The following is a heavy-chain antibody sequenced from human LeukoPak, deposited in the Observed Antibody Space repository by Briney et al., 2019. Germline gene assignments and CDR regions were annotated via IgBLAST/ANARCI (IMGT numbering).Heavy chain of an antibody. V-gene: IGHV3-23*01. Sequence: GGSLRLSCAASGFAFSNYAMSWVRQAPGKGLEWVSGISSGGGLTYYADSLKGRFTISRDNSKNTLFLQMHSLRAEDTAVYYCAKKGLTTGEGYFDYRGQGTLVPVSS. CDR1: GFAFSNYA. J-gene: IGHJ4*02. D-gene: IGHD7-27*01. CDR2: ISSGGGLT. CDR3: AKKGLTTGEGYFDY.